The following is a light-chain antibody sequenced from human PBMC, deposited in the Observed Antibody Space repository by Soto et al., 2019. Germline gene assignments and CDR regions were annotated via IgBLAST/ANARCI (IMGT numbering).Light chain of an antibody. CDR3: QQRSNWPPEVT. CDR1: QSVSSY. V-gene: IGKV3-11*01. J-gene: IGKJ4*02. Sequence: EIVLTQSPATLSLSPGERATLSCRASQSVSSYLAWYQQKHGQAPRLLIYDASNRATGIPARFSGSGSGTDFTLTISSLGPEDVAVYYCQQRSNWPPEVTFGGGTKVEIK. CDR2: DAS.